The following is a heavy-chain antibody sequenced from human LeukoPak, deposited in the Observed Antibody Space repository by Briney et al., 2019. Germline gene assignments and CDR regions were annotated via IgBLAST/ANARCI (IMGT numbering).Heavy chain of an antibody. CDR3: ATVRARVNWFDP. CDR1: GYTLTELS. V-gene: IGHV1-24*01. CDR2: FDPEDGET. Sequence: EASVKVSCKVSGYTLTELSMHWVRQAPGKGLEWMGGFDPEDGETIYAQKFQGRVTMTEDTSTDTAYMELSSLRSEDTAVYYCATVRARVNWFDPWGQRTLVTVSS. J-gene: IGHJ5*02.